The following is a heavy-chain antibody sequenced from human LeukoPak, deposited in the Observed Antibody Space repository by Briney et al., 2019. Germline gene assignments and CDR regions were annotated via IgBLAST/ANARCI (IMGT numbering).Heavy chain of an antibody. J-gene: IGHJ5*01. CDR1: GFNFASRW. D-gene: IGHD4-23*01. CDR3: ARHFDGKGSFDF. CDR2: ISSDGSDT. V-gene: IGHV3-74*01. Sequence: GGSLRLSCAASGFNFASRWMHWVRQVPGKGLVWVSRISSDGSDTTYADSVKGRFTISRYNVKKIVYLQMRSLRVEDTAVYYCARHFDGKGSFDFWGQGTLVTVSS.